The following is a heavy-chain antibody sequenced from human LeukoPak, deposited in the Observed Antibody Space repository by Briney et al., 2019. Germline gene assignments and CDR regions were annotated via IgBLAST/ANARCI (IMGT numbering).Heavy chain of an antibody. CDR3: ARRTFPLYFDY. J-gene: IGHJ4*02. CDR1: GGSFSGYY. CDR2: IYYSGST. Sequence: PSETLSLTCAVYGGSFSGYYWSWIRQPPGKGLEWIGYIYYSGSTNYNPSLKSRVTISVDTSKNQFSLKLSSVTAADTAVYYCARRTFPLYFDYWGQGTLVTVSS. V-gene: IGHV4-59*01. D-gene: IGHD2/OR15-2a*01.